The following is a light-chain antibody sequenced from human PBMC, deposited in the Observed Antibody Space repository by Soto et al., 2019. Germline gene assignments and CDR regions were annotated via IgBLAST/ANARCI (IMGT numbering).Light chain of an antibody. V-gene: IGKV3D-7*01. J-gene: IGKJ4*01. CDR1: QTLTIGS. CDR2: GPS. Sequence: EIVLTQSPDTLSLSPVERATLFCRATQTLTIGSLAWYQQKPGQAPRLLIYGPSTRATGIPARFSGSGSGTDSTLTISSLQPEDFAVYYCQQYHNWVTLGGGTKVDNK. CDR3: QQYHNWVT.